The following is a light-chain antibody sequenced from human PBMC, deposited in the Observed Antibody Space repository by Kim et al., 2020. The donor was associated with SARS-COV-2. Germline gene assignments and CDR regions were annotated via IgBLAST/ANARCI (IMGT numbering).Light chain of an antibody. CDR3: NSRDSNDNVV. J-gene: IGLJ2*01. Sequence: VAVGQTVRITCQGDSVRSYYATWYQQKPGPAPILVIYGKNNRPSGIPDRFSGSSSGNTASLTITGTPAGDEAYYYCNSRDSNDNVVFGGGTKLTVL. V-gene: IGLV3-19*01. CDR1: SVRSYY. CDR2: GKN.